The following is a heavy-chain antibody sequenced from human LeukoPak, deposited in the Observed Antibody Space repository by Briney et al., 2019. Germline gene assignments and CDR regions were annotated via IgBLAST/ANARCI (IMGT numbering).Heavy chain of an antibody. D-gene: IGHD4-17*01. V-gene: IGHV4-34*01. CDR2: INHSGST. J-gene: IGHJ2*01. CDR3: ARNTVTKPYWYFDL. CDR1: GGSFSGYY. Sequence: PSETLSLTCAVYGGSFSGYYWSWIRQPPGKGLEWIGEINHSGSTNYNPSLKSRVTISVDTSKNQFSLKLSSVTAADTAVYYCARNTVTKPYWYFDLWGRGTLVTVSS.